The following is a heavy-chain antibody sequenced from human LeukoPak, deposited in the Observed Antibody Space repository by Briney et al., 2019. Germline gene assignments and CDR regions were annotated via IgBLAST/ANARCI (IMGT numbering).Heavy chain of an antibody. D-gene: IGHD5-18*01. CDR3: ARNLQSSYGPDY. CDR2: ISAYNGNT. J-gene: IGHJ4*02. V-gene: IGHV1-18*04. CDR1: GYTFTSYY. Sequence: ASVKVSCKASGYTFTSYYIIWVRQAPGQGLAWMGWISAYNGNTNYAQELQGRVTMTTDTSTTTAYMELRSLRSDDTAVYYCARNLQSSYGPDYWGQGTLVTVSS.